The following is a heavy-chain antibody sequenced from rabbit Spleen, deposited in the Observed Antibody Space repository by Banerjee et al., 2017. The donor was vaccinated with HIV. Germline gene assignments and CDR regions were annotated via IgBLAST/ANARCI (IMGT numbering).Heavy chain of an antibody. J-gene: IGHJ4*01. CDR1: GFTLSSYY. V-gene: IGHV1S7*01. D-gene: IGHD8-1*01. Sequence: QLEESGGDLVKPEGSLTLTCKASGFTLSSYYMNWVRQAPGKGLEWIGYIDPVFGITYYASWVNGRFSISRENAQNTVFLQMTSLTAADTATYFCARDGAGGSYFALWGPGTLVTVS. CDR3: ARDGAGGSYFAL. CDR2: IDPVFGIT.